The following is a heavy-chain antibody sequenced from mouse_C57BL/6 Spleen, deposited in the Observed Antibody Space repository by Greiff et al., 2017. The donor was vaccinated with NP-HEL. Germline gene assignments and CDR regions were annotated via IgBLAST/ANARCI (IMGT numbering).Heavy chain of an antibody. CDR3: ARSGYPYYAMDY. Sequence: VQLQQPGAELVKPGASVKLSCKASGYTFTSYWMHWVKQRPGQGLEWIGMIHPNSGSTNYNEKFKSKATLTVDKSSSTAYMQLSSLTSEDSAVYYCARSGYPYYAMDYWGQGTSVTVSS. J-gene: IGHJ4*01. CDR1: GYTFTSYW. V-gene: IGHV1-64*01. CDR2: IHPNSGST. D-gene: IGHD2-2*01.